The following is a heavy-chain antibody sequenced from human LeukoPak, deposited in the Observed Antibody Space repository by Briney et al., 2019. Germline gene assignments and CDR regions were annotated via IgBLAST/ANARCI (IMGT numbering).Heavy chain of an antibody. CDR1: GGSISSYY. CDR2: IYYSGST. J-gene: IGHJ4*02. V-gene: IGHV4-59*01. CDR3: ARALNYDDYYFDY. D-gene: IGHD3-3*01. Sequence: PSETLSLTCIVSGGSISSYYWSWIRQSPGKGLEWIGYIYYSGSTNYNPSRKSRVTISVDTSKNQVSLKLSSVTAADTAVYYCARALNYDDYYFDYWGQGTLVTVSS.